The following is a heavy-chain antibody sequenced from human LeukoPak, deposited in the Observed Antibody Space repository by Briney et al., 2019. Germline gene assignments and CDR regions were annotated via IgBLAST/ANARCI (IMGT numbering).Heavy chain of an antibody. Sequence: GGSLRLSCAASGFTFSSYAMSWVRQAPGKGLEWVSAISGSGGSTYYADSVKGRFTISRDNSKNTLYLQMNSLRAEDTAVYYCAKVVTMIVVVSTPFDYWGQGTLVTVSS. CDR2: ISGSGGST. CDR3: AKVVTMIVVVSTPFDY. V-gene: IGHV3-23*01. J-gene: IGHJ4*02. CDR1: GFTFSSYA. D-gene: IGHD3-22*01.